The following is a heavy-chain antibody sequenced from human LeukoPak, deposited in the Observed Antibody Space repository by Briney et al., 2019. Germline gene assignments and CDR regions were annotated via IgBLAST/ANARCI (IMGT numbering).Heavy chain of an antibody. J-gene: IGHJ6*03. V-gene: IGHV4-59*01. D-gene: IGHD3-10*01. CDR2: IYYSGST. CDR1: GGSISSYY. Sequence: SETLSLTCTVSGGSISSYYWSWIRQPPGKGLEWIGYIYYSGSTNYNPSLKSRVTISVDTSKNQFSLKLSSVTAADTAVYYCARGYYYGSGSYYKDYYYYYMDVWGKGTTVTISS. CDR3: ARGYYYGSGSYYKDYYYYYMDV.